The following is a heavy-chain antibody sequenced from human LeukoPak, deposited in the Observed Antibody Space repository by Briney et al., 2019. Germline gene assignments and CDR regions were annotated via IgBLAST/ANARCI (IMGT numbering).Heavy chain of an antibody. CDR1: GFTVSSNY. J-gene: IGHJ6*03. Sequence: GGSLRLSCAASGFTVSSNYMSWVRQAPGKGLEWVSVIYSGGSTYYADSVKGRFTISRDKSKNTLYLQMNSMSAEDTAVYCCATAVPHSYYYYMDVWGKGTTVTVSS. V-gene: IGHV3-53*01. D-gene: IGHD1-14*01. CDR3: ATAVPHSYYYYMDV. CDR2: IYSGGST.